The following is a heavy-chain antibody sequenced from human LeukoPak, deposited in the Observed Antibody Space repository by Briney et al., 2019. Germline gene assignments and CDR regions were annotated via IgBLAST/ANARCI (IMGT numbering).Heavy chain of an antibody. CDR2: VYPGGSDT. Sequence: GESLKISCKASGYTFSNYWIGWVRQMPGKGLEWMGIVYPGGSDTRYSPSFQGQVTISADKSISTAYLRWSSLKASDTAMYYCARHGTASVYGDSIDYWGQGTLVTVSS. CDR3: ARHGTASVYGDSIDY. CDR1: GYTFSNYW. D-gene: IGHD4-17*01. J-gene: IGHJ4*02. V-gene: IGHV5-51*01.